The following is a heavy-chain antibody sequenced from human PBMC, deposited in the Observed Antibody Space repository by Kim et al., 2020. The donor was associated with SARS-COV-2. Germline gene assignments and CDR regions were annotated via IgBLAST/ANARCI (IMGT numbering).Heavy chain of an antibody. V-gene: IGHV3-23*01. CDR3: AKARITIFGVVIIGGYFGY. Sequence: GRFTICRDNSKTTLYLQMNSVRAEDTAVYYCAKARITIFGVVIIGGYFGYWGQGTLVTVSS. D-gene: IGHD3-3*01. J-gene: IGHJ4*02.